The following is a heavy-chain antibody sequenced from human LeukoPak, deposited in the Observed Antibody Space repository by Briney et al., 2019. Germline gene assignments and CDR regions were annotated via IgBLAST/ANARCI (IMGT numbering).Heavy chain of an antibody. Sequence: GGSLRLSCAASGFTFSSYAMSWVRQAPGKGLEWVSAISGSGGSTYYADSVKGRFTISRDNPKNTLYLQMNSLRAEDTAVYYCAKDKDRYCSSTSCPSPDYWGQGTLVTVSS. J-gene: IGHJ4*02. CDR2: ISGSGGST. CDR3: AKDKDRYCSSTSCPSPDY. V-gene: IGHV3-23*01. D-gene: IGHD2-2*01. CDR1: GFTFSSYA.